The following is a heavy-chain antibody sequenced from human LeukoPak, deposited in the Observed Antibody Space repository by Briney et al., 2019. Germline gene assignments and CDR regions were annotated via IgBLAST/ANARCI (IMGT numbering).Heavy chain of an antibody. CDR2: IKQDGSEK. CDR1: GFTFSSYG. Sequence: GGSLRLSCAASGFTFSSYGMHWVRQAPGKGLEWVANIKQDGSEKYYVDSVKGRFTISRDNAKNSVYLQMNSLRAEDTAVYYCAKEPADFWSGYWVGYYMDVWGKGTTVTVSS. D-gene: IGHD3-3*01. J-gene: IGHJ6*03. CDR3: AKEPADFWSGYWVGYYMDV. V-gene: IGHV3-7*03.